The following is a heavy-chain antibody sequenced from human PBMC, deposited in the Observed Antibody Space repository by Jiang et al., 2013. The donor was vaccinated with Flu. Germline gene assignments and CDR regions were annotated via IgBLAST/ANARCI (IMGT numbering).Heavy chain of an antibody. D-gene: IGHD1-7*01. CDR2: INHSGST. CDR1: GGSFSGYY. V-gene: IGHV4-34*01. Sequence: LLKPSETLSLTCAVYGGSFSGYYWNWIRQPPGKGLEWIGEINHSGSTNYNPALKSRVTISVDTSKNQLSLKLSSVTAADTALYYCARGRDVDITGTMYGFWGQGTRVIVSS. CDR3: ARGRDVDITGTMYGF. J-gene: IGHJ4*02.